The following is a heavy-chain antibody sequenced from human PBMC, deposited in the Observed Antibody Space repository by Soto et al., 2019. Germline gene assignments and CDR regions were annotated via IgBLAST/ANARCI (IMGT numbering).Heavy chain of an antibody. CDR2: INHSGST. J-gene: IGHJ5*02. V-gene: IGHV4-34*01. CDR1: VGSFSGYY. CDR3: ARAGIRRVIIKEPNWFDP. D-gene: IGHD3-10*01. Sequence: NPSETLAITCAAYVGSFSGYYWTWIRQPPGKGLELIGEINHSGSTNYNPSLKSRVTISVDTSKNQFSLKLSSVTAADTAVYYCARAGIRRVIIKEPNWFDPWGQGTLVTVSS.